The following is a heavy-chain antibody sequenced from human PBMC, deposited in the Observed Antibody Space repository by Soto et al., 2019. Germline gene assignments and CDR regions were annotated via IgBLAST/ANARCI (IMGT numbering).Heavy chain of an antibody. CDR1: GFTFNNAW. J-gene: IGHJ5*02. D-gene: IGHD2-2*01. CDR2: IKSKTDGGTT. Sequence: GGSLRLSCAASGFTFNNAWMSWVRQAPGKGLEWVGRIKSKTDGGTTDYAAPVKGRFTISRDDSKNTVYLQMNSLRTEDTAVYYCTTAIVVPRFDNWGQGTLVTVSS. CDR3: TTAIVVPRFDN. V-gene: IGHV3-15*01.